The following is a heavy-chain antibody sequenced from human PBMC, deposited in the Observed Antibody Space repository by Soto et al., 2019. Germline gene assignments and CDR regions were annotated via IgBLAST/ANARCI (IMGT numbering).Heavy chain of an antibody. CDR3: ARPGGYSSSRFSHYYYYYGMDV. D-gene: IGHD6-6*01. CDR1: GYSFTSYW. V-gene: IGHV5-10-1*01. J-gene: IGHJ6*02. Sequence: GESLKISCKGSGYSFTSYWISWVRQMPGKGLEWMGRIDPSDSYTNYSPSFQGHVTISADKSISTAYLQWSSLKASDTAMYYCARPGGYSSSRFSHYYYYYGMDVWGQRTTVTVSS. CDR2: IDPSDSYT.